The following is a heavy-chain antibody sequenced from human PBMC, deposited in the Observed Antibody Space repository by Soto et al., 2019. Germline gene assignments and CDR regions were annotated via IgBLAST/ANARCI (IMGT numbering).Heavy chain of an antibody. V-gene: IGHV4-39*01. CDR2: IYYSGST. J-gene: IGHJ4*02. CDR1: GGSLRGNSYY. CDR3: ARRTYSSGWYYFDY. D-gene: IGHD6-19*01. Sequence: SETLSLTCTVSGGSLRGNSYYWGWIRQPPGKGLEWIGSIYYSGSTYYNPSLKSRVTISVDTSKNQFSLKLSSVTAADTAVYYCARRTYSSGWYYFDYWGQGTLVTVSS.